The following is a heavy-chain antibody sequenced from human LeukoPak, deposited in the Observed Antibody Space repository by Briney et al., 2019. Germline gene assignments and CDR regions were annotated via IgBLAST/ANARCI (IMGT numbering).Heavy chain of an antibody. J-gene: IGHJ4*02. V-gene: IGHV4-34*01. CDR1: GGSFSGYY. CDR3: ARGRAVAGYFDY. CDR2: ISHSGST. Sequence: SETLSLTCAVYGGSFSGYYWSWIRQPPGKGLEWIGEISHSGSTNYNPSLKSRVTISVDTSKNQFSLSLNSVTAADTAVYYCARGRAVAGYFDYWGQGTLVTVSS. D-gene: IGHD6-19*01.